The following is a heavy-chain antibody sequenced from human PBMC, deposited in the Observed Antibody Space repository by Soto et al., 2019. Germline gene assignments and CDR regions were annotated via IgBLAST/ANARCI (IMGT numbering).Heavy chain of an antibody. D-gene: IGHD2-15*01. Sequence: PSETLSLTCTVSGGSISSYYWGWIRQPPGKGLEWIGSIYYSGSTYYNPSLKSRVTISVDTSKNQFSLKLSSVTAADTAVYYCARRLVVAASYVWFDPWGQGTLVTVSS. V-gene: IGHV4-39*01. J-gene: IGHJ5*02. CDR2: IYYSGST. CDR3: ARRLVVAASYVWFDP. CDR1: GGSISSYY.